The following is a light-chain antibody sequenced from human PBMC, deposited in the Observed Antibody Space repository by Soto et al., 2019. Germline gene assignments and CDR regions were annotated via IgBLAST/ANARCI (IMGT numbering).Light chain of an antibody. CDR1: SSDVGGYNY. Sequence: QSELTQPPAASGSPGQSVSISCTGTSSDVGGYNYVSWYQQHPGKAPKLMIYEVSKRPSGVPDRFSGSKSGNTSSLTVSGLQAEDEADYYCSSYASTNKSFQVFGPGTTVTV. V-gene: IGLV2-8*01. CDR3: SSYASTNKSFQV. J-gene: IGLJ1*01. CDR2: EVS.